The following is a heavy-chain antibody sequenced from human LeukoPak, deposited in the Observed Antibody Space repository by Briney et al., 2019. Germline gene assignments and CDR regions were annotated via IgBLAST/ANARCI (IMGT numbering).Heavy chain of an antibody. J-gene: IGHJ4*02. Sequence: ASVKVSSKASGYPFSAHFLNWVRQAPGQGLEWMGNIDTTTGNPRYAQDFTGRFVFSLDTSVSTAYLQITSLKADDTAAYYCVRGTPTPGMDYWGQGTQVTVSS. CDR2: IDTTTGNP. D-gene: IGHD3-10*01. CDR3: VRGTPTPGMDY. V-gene: IGHV7-4-1*02. CDR1: GYPFSAHF.